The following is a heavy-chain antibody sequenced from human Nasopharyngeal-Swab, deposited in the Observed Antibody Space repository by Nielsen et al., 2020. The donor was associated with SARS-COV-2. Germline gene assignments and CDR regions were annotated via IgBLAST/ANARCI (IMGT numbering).Heavy chain of an antibody. CDR3: AGAGDSSETYGLDV. J-gene: IGHJ6*02. CDR1: GYTFPHHV. D-gene: IGHD5-18*01. CDR2: INPGKGNT. V-gene: IGHV1-3*01. Sequence: SVNVSCKASGYTFPHHVVQWVRHAPGKNFEWMGWINPGKGNTKYSETFQGRVTIITDTSASTVYMELSSLTSEDTAVYYCAGAGDSSETYGLDVWGQGTTVTVSS.